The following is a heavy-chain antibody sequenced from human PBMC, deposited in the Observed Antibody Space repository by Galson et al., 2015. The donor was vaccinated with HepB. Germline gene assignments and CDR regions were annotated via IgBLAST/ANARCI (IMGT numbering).Heavy chain of an antibody. D-gene: IGHD1-1*01. CDR1: GGTFSSHT. J-gene: IGHJ6*02. CDR2: ITPIFGTA. CDR3: AYPSGGWNDVGYYYYGMDV. V-gene: IGHV1-69*06. Sequence: SVKVSCKASGGTFSSHTITWVRQAPGQGLEWMGGITPIFGTANYAQKFQGRVTITADKSTSTAYMELSSLRSEDTAVYYCAYPSGGWNDVGYYYYGMDVWGQGTTVTVSS.